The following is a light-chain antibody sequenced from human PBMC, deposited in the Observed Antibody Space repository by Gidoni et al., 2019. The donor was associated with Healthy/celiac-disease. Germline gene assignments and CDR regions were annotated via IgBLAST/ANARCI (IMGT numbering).Light chain of an antibody. Sequence: EMVLTQSPGTLSLSPGESATLSCRASQSVSSSYLAWYQQKPGQAPRLLIYGASSRATGIPDRFSGSGSGTDFTLTISRLEPEDFAVYYCQQYGSSRRTFGQGTKVEIK. V-gene: IGKV3-20*01. CDR3: QQYGSSRRT. CDR1: QSVSSSY. J-gene: IGKJ1*01. CDR2: GAS.